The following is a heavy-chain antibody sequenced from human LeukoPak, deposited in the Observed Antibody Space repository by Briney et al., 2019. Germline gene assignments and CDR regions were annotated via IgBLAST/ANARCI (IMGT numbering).Heavy chain of an antibody. Sequence: SETLSLTCTVSGGSISSYYWSWIRQPPGKGLEWIGYIYYSGSTNYNPSLKSRVTISVDTSKNQFSLKLSSVTAADTAVYYCARVCSGGSCLDSWGQGTLVTVSS. J-gene: IGHJ5*01. CDR1: GGSISSYY. D-gene: IGHD2-15*01. CDR2: IYYSGST. V-gene: IGHV4-59*01. CDR3: ARVCSGGSCLDS.